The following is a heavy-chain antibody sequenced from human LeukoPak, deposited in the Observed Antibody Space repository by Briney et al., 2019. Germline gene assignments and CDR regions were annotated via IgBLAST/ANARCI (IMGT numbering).Heavy chain of an antibody. D-gene: IGHD4-11*01. CDR3: ARVYSNYVYYYYYYMDV. CDR2: IYYSGST. CDR1: GGSISSGGYS. Sequence: KPSETLSLTCAVSGGSISSGGYSWSWIRQPPGKGLEWIGYIYYSGSTYYNPSLKSRVTISVDTSKNQFSLKLSSVTAADTAVYYCARVYSNYVYYYYYYMDVWGKGTTVTVSS. J-gene: IGHJ6*03. V-gene: IGHV4-30-4*07.